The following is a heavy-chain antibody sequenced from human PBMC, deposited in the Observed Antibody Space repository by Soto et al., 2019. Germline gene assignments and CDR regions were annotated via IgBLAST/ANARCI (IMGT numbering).Heavy chain of an antibody. CDR1: GFSLSTSGVG. V-gene: IGHV2-5*02. J-gene: IGHJ4*02. D-gene: IGHD6-13*01. CDR3: AHRKYTSSWYCFDY. Sequence: QITLKESGPTLVKPTQTLTLTCTFSGFSLSTSGVGVGWIRQPPGKALVWLALIYWDDDKRYSPSLKSRLTVTKDTSKSPVVFTMTNMDPVDTATDYCAHRKYTSSWYCFDYWGQGALVTVSS. CDR2: IYWDDDK.